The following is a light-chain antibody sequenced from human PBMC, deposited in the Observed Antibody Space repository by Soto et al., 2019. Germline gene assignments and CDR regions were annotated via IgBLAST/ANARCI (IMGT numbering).Light chain of an antibody. V-gene: IGKV1-12*01. CDR1: QGISSW. J-gene: IGKJ4*01. CDR2: AAS. Sequence: DIQMTQSPSSVSASVGDRVTITCRASQGISSWLAWYEQKPGKAPNLLIYAASSLQSGVPSRFSRSGSGTDFSLTISTLQPEDFATYYCQQDDTFPLTFGGGTKVEIK. CDR3: QQDDTFPLT.